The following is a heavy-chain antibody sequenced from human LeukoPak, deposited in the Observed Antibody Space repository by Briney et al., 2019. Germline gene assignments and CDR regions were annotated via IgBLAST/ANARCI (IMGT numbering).Heavy chain of an antibody. D-gene: IGHD6-6*01. CDR3: ARHRSSSSWASFDY. CDR1: GVSITSSSYY. J-gene: IGHJ4*02. V-gene: IGHV4-39*01. Sequence: PSETLSLTCTVSGVSITSSSYYWGWIRQPPGKGLEWIVTIYYSGTTYYNPSLESRVTMSIDRSKNQFSLKLSSVTAADTAVYYCARHRSSSSWASFDYWGQGTLVTVSS. CDR2: IYYSGTT.